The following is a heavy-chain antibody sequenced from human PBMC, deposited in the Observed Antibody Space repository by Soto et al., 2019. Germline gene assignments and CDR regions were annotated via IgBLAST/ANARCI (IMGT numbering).Heavy chain of an antibody. CDR2: ISYSGIT. CDR1: GVSVSSDTYY. CDR3: ERLLYSTSLDWFDP. V-gene: IGHV4-31*03. J-gene: IGHJ5*02. Sequence: SETLSLTCTVSGVSVSSDTYYWRWIRQHPGKGLEWIGYISYSGITHYNPSLKSRVIISVDTSENQFSLDLTSVTAADTAVYYCERLLYSTSLDWFDPWGQGTLVTVSP. D-gene: IGHD6-6*01.